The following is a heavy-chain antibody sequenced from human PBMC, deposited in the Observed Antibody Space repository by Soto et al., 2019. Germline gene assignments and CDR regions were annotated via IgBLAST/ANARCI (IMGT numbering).Heavy chain of an antibody. D-gene: IGHD3-22*01. V-gene: IGHV4-59*01. CDR1: GGSISSYY. CDR3: ARDLVRKDYYDSSGYYWYFDL. CDR2: IYYSGST. Sequence: SETLSLTCTVSGGSISSYYWSWIRQPPGKGLEWIGYIYYSGSTNYNPSLKSRVTISVDTSKNQFSLKLSSVTAADTAVYYCARDLVRKDYYDSSGYYWYFDLWGRGTLVTVSS. J-gene: IGHJ2*01.